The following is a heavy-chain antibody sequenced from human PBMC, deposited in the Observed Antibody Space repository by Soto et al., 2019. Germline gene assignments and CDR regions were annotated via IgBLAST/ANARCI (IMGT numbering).Heavy chain of an antibody. J-gene: IGHJ3*01. CDR1: GGSISSSSYY. CDR2: IYYSGST. D-gene: IGHD3-9*01. V-gene: IGHV4-39*01. Sequence: SETLSLTCTVSGGSISSSSYYWGWIRQPPGKGLEWIGSIYYSGSTYYNPSLKSRVTISVDTSKNQFSLKLSSVTAADTAVYYCARQGGEYDIVTGYYNPGVAFDFWGQGTMVTVSS. CDR3: ARQGGEYDIVTGYYNPGVAFDF.